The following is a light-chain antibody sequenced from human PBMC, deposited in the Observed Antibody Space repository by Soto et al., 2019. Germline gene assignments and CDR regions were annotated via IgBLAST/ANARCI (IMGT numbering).Light chain of an antibody. CDR1: QSVLYSSNNKNY. CDR3: QQYYTTPIT. J-gene: IGKJ5*01. CDR2: WAS. V-gene: IGKV4-1*01. Sequence: DIVMTQSPDSLAVSLGERATINCKSSQSVLYSSNNKNYLAWYQQKPGQPPKLVIYWASTRESGVPDRFSGSGSGTDFTLTVSSLQAEDVAVYYCQQYYTTPITFGQGTRL.